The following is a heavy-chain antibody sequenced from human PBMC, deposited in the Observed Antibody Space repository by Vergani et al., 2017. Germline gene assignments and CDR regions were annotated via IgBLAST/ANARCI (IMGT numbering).Heavy chain of an antibody. J-gene: IGHJ6*03. CDR1: GFTFSSYA. Sequence: QVQLVESGGGVVQPGRSLRLSCAASGFTFSSYAMHWVRQAPGKGLEWVAVISYDGSNKYYADSVKGRFTISRDNSKNTLYLQMNSLRAEDTAVYYCARDADIVATTYYYYYYYMDVWGKGTTVTVSS. CDR2: ISYDGSNK. V-gene: IGHV3-30-3*01. D-gene: IGHD5-12*01. CDR3: ARDADIVATTYYYYYYYMDV.